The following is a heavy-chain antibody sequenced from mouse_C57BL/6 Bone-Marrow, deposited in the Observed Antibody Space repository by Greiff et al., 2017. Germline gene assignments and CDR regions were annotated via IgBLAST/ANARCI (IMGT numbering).Heavy chain of an antibody. Sequence: QVQLQQSGAELARPGASVKLSCKASGYTFTSYGISWVKQRTGQGLEWIGEIYPRSGNTYYNEKFKGKATLTADKSSSTAYMELRSLTSEDAAVYFCARWLRRGAYWGQGTLVTVSA. CDR1: GYTFTSYG. CDR2: IYPRSGNT. V-gene: IGHV1-81*01. D-gene: IGHD2-2*01. CDR3: ARWLRRGAY. J-gene: IGHJ3*01.